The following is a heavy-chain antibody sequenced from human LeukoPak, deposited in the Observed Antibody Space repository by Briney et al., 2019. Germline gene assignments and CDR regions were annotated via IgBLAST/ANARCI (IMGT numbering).Heavy chain of an antibody. CDR3: AREANYYGSGTYYKTFDY. Sequence: SETLSLTCTVSGGSISSGSSYWSWIRQHPGKGLEWIVYIFYSGSTYCNPSLKSRVTISVDTSKNQFSLKLSSVTAADTAVYYCAREANYYGSGTYYKTFDYWGQGALVTVSS. V-gene: IGHV4-31*03. J-gene: IGHJ4*02. CDR2: IFYSGST. D-gene: IGHD3-10*01. CDR1: GGSISSGSSY.